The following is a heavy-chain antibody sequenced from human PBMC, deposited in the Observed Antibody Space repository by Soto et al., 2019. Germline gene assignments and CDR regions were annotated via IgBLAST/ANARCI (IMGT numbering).Heavy chain of an antibody. V-gene: IGHV3-23*01. CDR2: ISDSGDRT. Sequence: GGSLRLSCAASGFTFSNDAMSWVRQAPGKGLEWVSAISDSGDRTFYADSVKGRFTISRDNSKNTLYMQMDSLGAEDTAVYYCAKGHTSSWSFDPWGRGTLVTVSS. CDR3: AKGHTSSWSFDP. J-gene: IGHJ5*02. CDR1: GFTFSNDA. D-gene: IGHD6-13*01.